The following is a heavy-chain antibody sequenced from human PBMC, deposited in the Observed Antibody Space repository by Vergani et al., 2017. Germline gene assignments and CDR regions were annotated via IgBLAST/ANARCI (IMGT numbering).Heavy chain of an antibody. CDR2: INPSGPSI. V-gene: IGHV1-46*03. D-gene: IGHD1-26*01. Sequence: QVHLVQSGAEVKKPGASVKVSCKASGYTFTSYYMHWVRQAPGQGLEWMGRINPSGPSITYAQTFQERVTMTRETSTNTVYMELSSLRSDDTAVYYCARGVEATISGRLDYWGQGTMVTVSS. CDR1: GYTFTSYY. CDR3: ARGVEATISGRLDY. J-gene: IGHJ4*02.